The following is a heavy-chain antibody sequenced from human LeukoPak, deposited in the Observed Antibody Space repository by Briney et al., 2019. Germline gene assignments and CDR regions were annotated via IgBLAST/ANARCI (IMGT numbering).Heavy chain of an antibody. Sequence: GGSLRLSCAASGFTLSNYVMSWVRQAPGKGLEWVSDVSGSGDKTNYADSVKGRFTISRDNSKNTLYLQMNSLRAEDTAVYYCATDYHGSGKPMFDYWGQGTLVTVSS. V-gene: IGHV3-23*01. CDR1: GFTLSNYV. J-gene: IGHJ4*02. CDR3: ATDYHGSGKPMFDY. CDR2: VSGSGDKT. D-gene: IGHD3-10*01.